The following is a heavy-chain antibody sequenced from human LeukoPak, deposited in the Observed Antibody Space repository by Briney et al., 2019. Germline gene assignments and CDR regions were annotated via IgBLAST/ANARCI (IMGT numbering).Heavy chain of an antibody. CDR2: IYYSGST. CDR3: ARQVTVGSFFDY. V-gene: IGHV4-39*01. D-gene: IGHD2-21*02. Sequence: SETLSLTCTVSGGSISXXXXYWGWIRQPXXXXXXXIGSIYYSGSTYYNPXXXSRVTISVDTSKNQFSLKLSSVTAADTAVYYCARQVTVGSFFDYWGQGTLVTVSS. CDR1: GGSISXXXXY. J-gene: IGHJ4*02.